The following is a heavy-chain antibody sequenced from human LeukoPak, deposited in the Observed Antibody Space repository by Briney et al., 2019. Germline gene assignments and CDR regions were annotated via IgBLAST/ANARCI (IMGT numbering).Heavy chain of an antibody. V-gene: IGHV3-7*01. J-gene: IGHJ4*02. D-gene: IGHD1-14*01. CDR2: IKQDGSEK. CDR3: ARDNWNHDFDY. CDR1: GFTFSSYW. Sequence: GGSLRLSCAASGFTFSSYWMSWVRQAPGKGLEWVANIKQDGSEKYYVDSVKGRFTISRDSAKNSLYLQMNSLRAEDTAVYYCARDNWNHDFDYWGQGTLVTVSS.